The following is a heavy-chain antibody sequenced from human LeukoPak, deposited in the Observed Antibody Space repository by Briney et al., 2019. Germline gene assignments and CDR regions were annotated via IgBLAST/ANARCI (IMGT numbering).Heavy chain of an antibody. CDR3: AEGYSSSWHKFDY. CDR1: GASISSYY. V-gene: IGHV4-59*01. CDR2: IYYSGST. D-gene: IGHD6-13*01. Sequence: SETLSLTCTVSGASISSYYWSWIRQPPGKGLEWIGRIYYSGSTNYNPSLKSRITISVDTSKNQFSLKVSSVTAADTAVYYCAEGYSSSWHKFDYWGQGALVTVSS. J-gene: IGHJ4*02.